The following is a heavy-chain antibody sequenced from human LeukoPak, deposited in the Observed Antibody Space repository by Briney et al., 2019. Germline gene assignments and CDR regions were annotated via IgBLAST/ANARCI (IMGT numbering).Heavy chain of an antibody. CDR3: ARSSGWYRALWD. V-gene: IGHV3-30*03. CDR1: GFTFSSYG. J-gene: IGHJ4*02. Sequence: PGGSLRLSCAASGFTFSSYGMHWVRQAPGKGLEWVAVISYDGSNKYYADSVKGRFTISRDNSKNTLYLQMNSLRAEDTAVYYCARSSGWYRALWDWGQGTLVTVSS. CDR2: ISYDGSNK. D-gene: IGHD6-19*01.